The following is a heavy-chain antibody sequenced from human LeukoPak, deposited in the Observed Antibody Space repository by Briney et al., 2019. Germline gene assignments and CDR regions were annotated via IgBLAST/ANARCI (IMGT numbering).Heavy chain of an antibody. Sequence: GGSLRLSCAASGFTFSSYGMHWVRQAPGKGLEWVAVISYDGSNKYYADSVKGRFTISRENSKNTLYLQMGSLRAEDMAVYYCARGGVVIEGATSIDYWGQGTLVTVSS. CDR2: ISYDGSNK. CDR1: GFTFSSYG. D-gene: IGHD1-26*01. CDR3: ARGGVVIEGATSIDY. J-gene: IGHJ4*02. V-gene: IGHV3-30*03.